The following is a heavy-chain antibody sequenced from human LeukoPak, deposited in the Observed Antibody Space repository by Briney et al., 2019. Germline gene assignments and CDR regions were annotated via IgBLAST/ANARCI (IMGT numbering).Heavy chain of an antibody. D-gene: IGHD1-26*01. CDR1: GYTFTGYY. V-gene: IGHV1-2*02. J-gene: IGHJ4*02. Sequence: GASVKVSCKASGYTFTGYYMHWVRQAPGQGLEWMGWIHPNSGGTNYAQKFQGRVTMTRDTSISTAYMELSRLRSDDTAVYYCARAKSEWELPRDYWGQGTLVTVSS. CDR2: IHPNSGGT. CDR3: ARAKSEWELPRDY.